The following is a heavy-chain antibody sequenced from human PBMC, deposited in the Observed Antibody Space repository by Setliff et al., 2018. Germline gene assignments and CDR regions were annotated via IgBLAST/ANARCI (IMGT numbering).Heavy chain of an antibody. D-gene: IGHD2-21*01. Sequence: SETLSLTCIVSGESIDSVATGNHYWNWIRQPVGKGLXXXXXXXXXXXXXXXXXFRSRXXISLDMSKNEFYLRMASVTSADTAVYYCVRSAVYCASDCYPRYFDSWGQGTPVTVSS. V-gene: IGHV4-61*10. CDR2: XXXXXXX. CDR3: VRSAVYCASDCYPRYFDS. J-gene: IGHJ4*02. CDR1: GESIDSVATGNHY.